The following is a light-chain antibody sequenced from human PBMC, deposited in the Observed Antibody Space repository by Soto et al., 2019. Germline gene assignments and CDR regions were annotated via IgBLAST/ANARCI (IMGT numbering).Light chain of an antibody. V-gene: IGKV3-15*01. J-gene: IGKJ5*01. CDR2: GSS. Sequence: EIVITQSPATLSVYPGERATLSCRASQSVGSDLAWYQRRPGQAPRLLIYGSSTRATGVPPRFSGSASGTEFTLTISSLQSEDFGVYCCQEYNDWLRTFCQGTRLEI. CDR1: QSVGSD. CDR3: QEYNDWLRT.